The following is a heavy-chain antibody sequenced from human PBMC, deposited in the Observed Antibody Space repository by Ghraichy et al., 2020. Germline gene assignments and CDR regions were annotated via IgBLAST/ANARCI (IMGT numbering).Heavy chain of an antibody. D-gene: IGHD6-19*01. CDR2: IKQDGSEK. J-gene: IGHJ1*01. V-gene: IGHV3-7*01. CDR1: GFTFSSYW. Sequence: GGSLRLSCAASGFTFSSYWMSWVRQAPGKGLEWVANIKQDGSEKYYVDSVKGRFTISRDNAKNSLYLQMNSLRAEDTAVYYCAREYSSGWYGTEYFQHWGQGTLVTVSS. CDR3: AREYSSGWYGTEYFQH.